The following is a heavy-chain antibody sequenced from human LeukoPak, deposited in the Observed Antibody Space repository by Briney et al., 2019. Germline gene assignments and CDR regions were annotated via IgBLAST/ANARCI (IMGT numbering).Heavy chain of an antibody. V-gene: IGHV3-15*01. J-gene: IGHJ4*02. Sequence: PGGSLRLSCAASGFTFSSYSMNWVRQAPGKGLEWVGRIKTKTDGGTTDYAAPVKGRFTISRDDSKNTLYLQMNSLKTDDTAVYYCTTDLSRSYFGSWGQGTLVTVSS. D-gene: IGHD2-2*01. CDR1: GFTFSSYS. CDR3: TTDLSRSYFGS. CDR2: IKTKTDGGTT.